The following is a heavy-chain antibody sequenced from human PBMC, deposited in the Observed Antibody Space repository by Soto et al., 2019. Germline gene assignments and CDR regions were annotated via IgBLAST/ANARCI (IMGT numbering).Heavy chain of an antibody. CDR2: MSGSVGTT. J-gene: IGHJ4*02. CDR3: AKDLESGFSYGPFDY. CDR1: GFTFSNYA. V-gene: IGHV3-23*01. D-gene: IGHD5-18*01. Sequence: GGSLRLSCAASGFTFSNYAMSWVRQAPGKGLEWVSVMSGSVGTTYYADSVKGRFTISRDNSKNTLHLQMNSLRAEDTAVYYCAKDLESGFSYGPFDYWGQGTLVTVSS.